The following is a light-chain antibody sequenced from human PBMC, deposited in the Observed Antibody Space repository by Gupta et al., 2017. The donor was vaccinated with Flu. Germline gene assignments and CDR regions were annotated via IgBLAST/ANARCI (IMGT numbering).Light chain of an antibody. Sequence: DIVLTQTPATLSLSPGERATLSCRASQSVSTHLAWYQQKPGQAPRLLIYGASNRATGIPARFSGSGSGTDFTLTISSLEPEDFVVYYCQQRGDWPRTFGHGTKVDIK. CDR2: GAS. J-gene: IGKJ3*01. CDR1: QSVSTH. CDR3: QQRGDWPRT. V-gene: IGKV3-11*01.